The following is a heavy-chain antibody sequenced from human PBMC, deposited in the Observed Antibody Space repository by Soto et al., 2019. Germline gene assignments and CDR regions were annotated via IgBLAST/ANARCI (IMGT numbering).Heavy chain of an antibody. J-gene: IGHJ4*02. Sequence: ASVKVSCKASGYTFTSYAMHWVRQAPGQRLEWMGWINAGNGNTKYSQKFQGRVTITRDTSASTAYMELSSLRSEDTAVYYCARDLWFGGPAYYFDYWGQGTLVTVSS. CDR3: ARDLWFGGPAYYFDY. CDR2: INAGNGNT. CDR1: GYTFTSYA. D-gene: IGHD3-10*01. V-gene: IGHV1-3*01.